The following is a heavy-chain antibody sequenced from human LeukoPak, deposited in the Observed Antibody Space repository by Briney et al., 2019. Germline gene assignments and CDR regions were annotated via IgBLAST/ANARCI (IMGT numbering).Heavy chain of an antibody. CDR3: VRVDSSGYGLHWGLDY. V-gene: IGHV3-7*01. CDR1: GFTFSSYW. Sequence: GGSLRLSCAASGFTFSSYWMSWVRQAPGKGLEWVANIKHDGSEKYYVGSLEGRFTISRDNAKDSLYLQMNSLRAEDTAVYYCVRVDSSGYGLHWGLDYWGQGTLVTVSS. J-gene: IGHJ4*02. CDR2: IKHDGSEK. D-gene: IGHD3-22*01.